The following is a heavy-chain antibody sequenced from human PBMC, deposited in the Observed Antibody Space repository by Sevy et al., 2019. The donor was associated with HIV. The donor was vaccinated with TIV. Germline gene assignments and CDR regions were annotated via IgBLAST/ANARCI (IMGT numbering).Heavy chain of an antibody. CDR2: ISSSGDTI. CDR1: GFTFTDYC. J-gene: IGHJ4*02. D-gene: IGHD2-2*01. Sequence: GGSLRLSCAASGFTFTDYCMSWIRQAPGKGLEWLSYISSSGDTIQYADSVKGRFTISRDNAKNSLSLQMNSLRAEDTAVYYCARESRTRFTDCWGQGTLVTVSS. V-gene: IGHV3-11*01. CDR3: ARESRTRFTDC.